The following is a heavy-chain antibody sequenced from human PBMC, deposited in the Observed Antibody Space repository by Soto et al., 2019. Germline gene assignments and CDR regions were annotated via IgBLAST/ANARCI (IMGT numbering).Heavy chain of an antibody. CDR2: IWYDGSNK. D-gene: IGHD5-12*01. CDR1: GFTFSSYG. J-gene: IGHJ6*03. V-gene: IGHV3-33*01. CDR3: ARESGGYDPSQYPHNMDV. Sequence: QVQLVESGGGVVQPGRSLRLSCAASGFTFSSYGMHWVRQAPGKGLEWVAVIWYDGSNKYYADSVKGGFTISRDNSKNTLYLQMNSLRAEDTAVYYCARESGGYDPSQYPHNMDVWGKGTTVTVSS.